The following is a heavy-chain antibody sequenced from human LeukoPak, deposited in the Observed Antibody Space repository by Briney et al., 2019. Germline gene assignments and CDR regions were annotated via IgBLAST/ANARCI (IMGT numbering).Heavy chain of an antibody. J-gene: IGHJ4*02. CDR1: GFTFNTYA. CDR2: ISASGGNT. CDR3: AKGSPHQYSSSWPSHFDS. D-gene: IGHD6-13*01. V-gene: IGHV3-23*01. Sequence: GGSLRLSWAGSGFTFNTYAMTWVRQAPGKGLEWVSSISASGGNTYYPDSVKGRFTISRDNTKNALYLQMNSLRAEDAAVYYCAKGSPHQYSSSWPSHFDSWGQGTLVTVSS.